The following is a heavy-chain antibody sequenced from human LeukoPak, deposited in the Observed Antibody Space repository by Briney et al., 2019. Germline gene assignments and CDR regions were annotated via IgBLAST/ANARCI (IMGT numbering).Heavy chain of an antibody. Sequence: GESLKISCKGSGYSFTSYWIGWVRQMPGKGLEWMGIIYPGDSDTRYSPSFQGQVTISADKSISTAYLQWSSLKASDTAMYYCARYTGGGLARPDRRSWFDPWGQGTLVTVSS. CDR1: GYSFTSYW. J-gene: IGHJ5*02. D-gene: IGHD6-6*01. CDR3: ARYTGGGLARPDRRSWFDP. CDR2: IYPGDSDT. V-gene: IGHV5-51*01.